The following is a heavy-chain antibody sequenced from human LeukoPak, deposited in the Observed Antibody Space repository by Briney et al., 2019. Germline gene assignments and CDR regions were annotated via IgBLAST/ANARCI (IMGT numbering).Heavy chain of an antibody. J-gene: IGHJ6*03. CDR3: ARDTKEQWLETRRYYYYHYMDV. V-gene: IGHV3-7*01. CDR1: GFTFSSYW. Sequence: GGSLRLSCAASGFTFSSYWMSWVRQAPGKGLEWVANIKQDGSEKYYVDSVKGRFTISRDNAKNSLYLQMNSLRAEDTAVYYCARDTKEQWLETRRYYYYHYMDVWGKGTTVTVSS. CDR2: IKQDGSEK. D-gene: IGHD6-19*01.